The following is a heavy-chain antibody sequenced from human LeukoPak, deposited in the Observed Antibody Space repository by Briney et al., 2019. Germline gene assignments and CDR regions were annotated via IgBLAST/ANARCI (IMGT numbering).Heavy chain of an antibody. CDR1: GGSITTSSYY. V-gene: IGHV4-61*05. J-gene: IGHJ4*02. CDR2: IYYSGST. D-gene: IGHD1-26*01. CDR3: ARGREWEPKVFDY. Sequence: PSETLSLTCTVSGGSITTSSYYWDWIRQPPGKGLEWIGYIYYSGSTNYNPSLKSRVTISVDTSKNQFSLKLSSVTAADTAVYYCARGREWEPKVFDYWGQGTLVTVSS.